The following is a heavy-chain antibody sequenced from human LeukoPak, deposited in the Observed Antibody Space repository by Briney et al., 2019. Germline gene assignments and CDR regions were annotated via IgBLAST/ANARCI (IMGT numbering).Heavy chain of an antibody. V-gene: IGHV4-59*01. D-gene: IGHD6-13*01. CDR3: ARVGSSHLPYFDY. CDR1: GGTISSYY. CDR2: IYYSGST. J-gene: IGHJ4*02. Sequence: SETLSLTCTVSGGTISSYYWSWIRQPPGKGLEGIGYIYYSGSTNYNPSLKSRVTISVDTSKNQFSLKLSSVTAADTAVYYCARVGSSHLPYFDYWGQGTLVTVSS.